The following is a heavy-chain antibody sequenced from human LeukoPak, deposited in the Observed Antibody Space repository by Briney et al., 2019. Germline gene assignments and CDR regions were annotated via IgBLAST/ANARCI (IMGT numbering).Heavy chain of an antibody. V-gene: IGHV4-39*01. J-gene: IGHJ4*02. CDR2: IYYSGST. CDR3: ARVGKYCGGDCYSVKY. D-gene: IGHD2-21*01. CDR1: GGSISSSSYY. Sequence: SETLSLTCTVSGGSISSSSYYWGWIRQPPGRGLEWIGSIYYSGSTYYNPSLKSRVTITVDTSKNQFSLKLSSVTAADTAVYYCARVGKYCGGDCYSVKYWGQGILVTVSS.